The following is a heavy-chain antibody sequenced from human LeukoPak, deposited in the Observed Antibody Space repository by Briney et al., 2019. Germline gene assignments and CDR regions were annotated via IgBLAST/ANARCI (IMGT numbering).Heavy chain of an antibody. CDR2: INHSGST. Sequence: SETLSLTCAVYGGSFSGYYWSWIRQPPGKGLEWIGEINHSGSTNYNPSLKSRVTISVDPSKNQFSLKLSSVTAADTAVYYCARLSYYDSSGEVGAIGYWGQGTLVTVSS. J-gene: IGHJ4*02. CDR1: GGSFSGYY. CDR3: ARLSYYDSSGEVGAIGY. D-gene: IGHD3-22*01. V-gene: IGHV4-34*01.